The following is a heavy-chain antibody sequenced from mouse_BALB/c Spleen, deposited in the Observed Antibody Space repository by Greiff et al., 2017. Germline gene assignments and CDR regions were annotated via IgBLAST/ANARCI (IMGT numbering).Heavy chain of an antibody. J-gene: IGHJ2*01. CDR3: ARSYRGYDVFYFDY. Sequence: VQLKESGPELVKPGASVKMSCKASGYTFTSYVMHWVKQKPGQGLEWIGYINPYNDGTKYNEKFNGKATLTSDKSSSTAYMELSSLTSEDSAVYYCARSYRGYDVFYFDYWGQGTTLTVSS. CDR2: INPYNDGT. CDR1: GYTFTSYV. D-gene: IGHD2-14*01. V-gene: IGHV1-14*01.